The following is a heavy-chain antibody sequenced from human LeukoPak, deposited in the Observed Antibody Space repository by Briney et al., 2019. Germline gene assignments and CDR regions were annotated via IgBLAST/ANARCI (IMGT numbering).Heavy chain of an antibody. J-gene: IGHJ4*02. CDR2: ISYDGSNK. CDR3: ARARTFGGVINY. D-gene: IGHD3-16*01. Sequence: GRSLRLSCAASGFTFSSYGMPWVRQAPGKGLEWVAVISYDGSNKYYADSVKGRFTISRDNSKNTLYLQMNSLRAEDTAVYYCARARTFGGVINYWGQGTLVTVSS. CDR1: GFTFSSYG. V-gene: IGHV3-30*03.